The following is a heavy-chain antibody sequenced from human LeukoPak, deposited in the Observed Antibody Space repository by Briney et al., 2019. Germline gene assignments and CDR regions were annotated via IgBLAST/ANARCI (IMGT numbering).Heavy chain of an antibody. D-gene: IGHD3-9*01. J-gene: IGHJ3*01. CDR2: ISWDSGNQ. CDR1: GFSLDDYA. CDR3: VKDMGFDLLKDAFHV. V-gene: IGHV3-9*01. Sequence: AGRSLRLSCVGSGFSLDDYAMHWVRQVPGKGLEWVSSISWDSGNQAYTDSVKGRFTTSRDNDKNSLYLQMNSLRPEDTALYYCVKDMGFDLLKDAFHVWGQGTLVTVSS.